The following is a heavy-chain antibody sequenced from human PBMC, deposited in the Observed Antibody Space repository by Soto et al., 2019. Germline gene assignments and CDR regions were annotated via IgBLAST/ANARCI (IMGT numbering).Heavy chain of an antibody. J-gene: IGHJ4*02. CDR2: IYYSGST. Sequence: SETLSVTCSISGGFISSSSFYWGWIRQPPGKGLEWIGSIYYSGSTYYNPSLKSRVTMSVDTSKNQFSLKLSSVTAADTAVYYCAVARCSGGSCYDFDSWGAGTLFT. D-gene: IGHD2-15*01. V-gene: IGHV4-39*01. CDR1: GGFISSSSFY. CDR3: AVARCSGGSCYDFDS.